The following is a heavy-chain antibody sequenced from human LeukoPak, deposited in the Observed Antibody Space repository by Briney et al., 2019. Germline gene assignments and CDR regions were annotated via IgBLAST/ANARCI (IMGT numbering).Heavy chain of an antibody. Sequence: GGSLRLSRGASVFTFSIYAMSWVRQAPGKGRECVSAISVSGGGTYYADSLKGRFTISRDNSKNTLYLQRSSLRAEDTAVYYCAKSTPTIFGVVIPINWFDPWGQGTLVTVSS. J-gene: IGHJ5*02. CDR2: ISVSGGGT. CDR3: AKSTPTIFGVVIPINWFDP. D-gene: IGHD3-3*01. V-gene: IGHV3-23*01. CDR1: VFTFSIYA.